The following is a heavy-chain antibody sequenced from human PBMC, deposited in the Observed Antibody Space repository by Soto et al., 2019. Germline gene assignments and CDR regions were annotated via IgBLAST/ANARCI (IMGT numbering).Heavy chain of an antibody. D-gene: IGHD2-2*01. V-gene: IGHV1-18*01. Sequence: ASVKVSCKNSGYTFSNYCITWVRQAPGQPLEWLGWISLYSDGTNYAQKFQGRVSMTTDTSTTTAYMELRSLRSDDTAVYYCARVVPGAEAWFGPWGQGTLVTVSS. CDR1: GYTFSNYC. CDR2: ISLYSDGT. CDR3: ARVVPGAEAWFGP. J-gene: IGHJ5*02.